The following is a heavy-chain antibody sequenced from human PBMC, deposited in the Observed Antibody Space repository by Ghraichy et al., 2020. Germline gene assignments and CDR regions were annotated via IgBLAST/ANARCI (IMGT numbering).Heavy chain of an antibody. Sequence: GGSLRLSCTASGFTFHNYGMSWVRQAAGKGLEWVSSISGLGGSTYYGDSATGRFTISRDNSKNTLYLQVNSLRAEDTAVYYCAKSPYSRFTHVFYYWGQGPLITDCS. J-gene: IGHJ4*02. D-gene: IGHD5-12*01. CDR1: GFTFHNYG. CDR3: AKSPYSRFTHVFYY. V-gene: IGHV3-23*01. CDR2: ISGLGGST.